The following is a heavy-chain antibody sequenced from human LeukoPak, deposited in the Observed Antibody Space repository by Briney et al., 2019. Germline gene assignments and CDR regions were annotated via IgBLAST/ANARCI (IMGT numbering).Heavy chain of an antibody. D-gene: IGHD3-10*01. CDR1: GGSISSYY. CDR2: IYYSGST. CDR3: ARRGPLLWFGELSYFDY. V-gene: IGHV4-59*12. J-gene: IGHJ4*02. Sequence: PSETLSLTCTVSGGSISSYYWSWIRQPPGKGLEWIGYIYYSGSTNYNPSLKSRVTISVDTSKNQFSLKLSSVTAADTAVYYCARRGPLLWFGELSYFDYWGQGTLVTVSS.